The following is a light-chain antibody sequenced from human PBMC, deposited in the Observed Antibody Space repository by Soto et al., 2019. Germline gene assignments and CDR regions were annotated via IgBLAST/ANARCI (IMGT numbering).Light chain of an antibody. J-gene: IGLJ2*01. CDR2: SNN. CDR1: NSNIESNT. V-gene: IGLV1-44*01. CDR3: AACDLSLNGQVV. Sequence: QSVLTQPPSASGTPGQRVTISCSGSNSNIESNTVNWYQQLPRTAPKLLIYSNNQPPSGVPDLFSGSKSGTSASLAISGLQSDDEADYYCAACDLSLNGQVVFGEGTKLPDL.